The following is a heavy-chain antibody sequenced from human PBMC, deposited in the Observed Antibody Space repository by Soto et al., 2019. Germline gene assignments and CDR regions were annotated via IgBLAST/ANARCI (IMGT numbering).Heavy chain of an antibody. CDR3: VRRNYDSSGYYFDS. V-gene: IGHV4-39*01. CDR1: GGSISSSSYY. J-gene: IGHJ4*02. D-gene: IGHD3-22*01. CDR2: IYYSGST. Sequence: SETLSLTCTVSGGSISSSSYYWGWIRQPPGKGLEWIGSIYYSGSTYYNPSLKSRVTISVDTSKNQFSLKLSSVTAADTAVYYCVRRNYDSSGYYFDSWGQGTLVTVSS.